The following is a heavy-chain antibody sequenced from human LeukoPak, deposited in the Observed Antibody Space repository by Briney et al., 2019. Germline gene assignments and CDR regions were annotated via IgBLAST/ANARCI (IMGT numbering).Heavy chain of an antibody. J-gene: IGHJ4*02. CDR1: GFTFSSYA. V-gene: IGHV3-23*01. CDR3: AEIGDYYGSSGHPSY. Sequence: GGSLRLSCAASGFTFSSYAMSWVRQAPGKGLEWVSAISGSGGSTYYADSVKGRFTISRDNSKNTLYLQMNSLRAEDTGVYYCAEIGDYYGSSGHPSYGGQGTLVTVSA. D-gene: IGHD3-22*01. CDR2: ISGSGGST.